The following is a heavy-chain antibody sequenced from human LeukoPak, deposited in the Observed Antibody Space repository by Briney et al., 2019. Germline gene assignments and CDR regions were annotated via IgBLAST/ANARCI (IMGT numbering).Heavy chain of an antibody. Sequence: GESLKISCKGSGYSFTSYWIGWVRLMPGKGLEWMGIIYPVNSDTRYSPSFQGQVTMSVDKSISTAYLQWSSLEASDTAIYYCARHDLPVGCSSTSCPYGSWFDPWGQGTLVTVSS. V-gene: IGHV5-51*01. D-gene: IGHD2-2*01. J-gene: IGHJ5*02. CDR1: GYSFTSYW. CDR3: ARHDLPVGCSSTSCPYGSWFDP. CDR2: IYPVNSDT.